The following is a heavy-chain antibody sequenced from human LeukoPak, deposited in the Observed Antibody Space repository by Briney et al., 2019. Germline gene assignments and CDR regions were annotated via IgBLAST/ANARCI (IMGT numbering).Heavy chain of an antibody. J-gene: IGHJ4*02. CDR2: ISYDGSNK. V-gene: IGHV3-30-3*01. CDR3: ARYYYGSGSH. D-gene: IGHD3-10*01. Sequence: GGSLRLSCAASGFTFSSYAMHWVRQAPGKGLEWVAVISYDGSNKYYADSVKGRFTISRDNSKNTLYLQMNSLRAEDTAVYYCARYYYGSGSHRGQGTLVTVSS. CDR1: GFTFSSYA.